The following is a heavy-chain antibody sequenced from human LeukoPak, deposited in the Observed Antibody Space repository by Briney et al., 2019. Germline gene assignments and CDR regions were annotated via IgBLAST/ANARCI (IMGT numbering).Heavy chain of an antibody. J-gene: IGHJ1*01. CDR2: ISGDGGSA. V-gene: IGHV3-43*02. Sequence: GGSLRLSCAASGFTFDNYAIHWVRQAPGKGLEWVSLISGDGGSAYYADSMKGRFTISRDNSKNSLYLQMNSLRTEDTALYYCARDSQEFFQHWGQGTLVTVSS. CDR3: ARDSQEFFQH. CDR1: GFTFDNYA.